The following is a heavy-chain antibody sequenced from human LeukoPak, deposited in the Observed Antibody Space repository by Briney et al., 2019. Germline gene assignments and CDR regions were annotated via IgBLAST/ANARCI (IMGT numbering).Heavy chain of an antibody. CDR2: ISDDGSNK. V-gene: IGHV3-30*04. J-gene: IGHJ5*02. CDR1: GFNLNTYT. CDR3: ARALYSRTWYSGS. D-gene: IGHD2-15*01. Sequence: GGSLRLSCAASGFNLNTYTMQWVRQAPGKGLEWVALISDDGSNKHYADSVKGRFTVSRDNSNNTLYLQMDSLRLEDTAIYYCARALYSRTWYSGSWGQGTLVTVSS.